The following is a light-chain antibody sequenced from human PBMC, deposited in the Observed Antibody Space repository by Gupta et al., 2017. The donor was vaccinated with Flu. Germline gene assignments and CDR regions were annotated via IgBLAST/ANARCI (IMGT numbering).Light chain of an antibody. CDR3: QSEDSTGTYV. V-gene: IGLV3-25*02. CDR2: KDT. CDR1: ALPRKY. J-gene: IGLJ1*01. Sequence: SYELTQPPSVSVSAGETARITCSGDALPRKYAYWYQQKSGQTPVLIIYKDTGRPSGIPERFSGTGSGTTVTLTISGVQAEDEADYYCQSEDSTGTYVFGSGTKVTVL.